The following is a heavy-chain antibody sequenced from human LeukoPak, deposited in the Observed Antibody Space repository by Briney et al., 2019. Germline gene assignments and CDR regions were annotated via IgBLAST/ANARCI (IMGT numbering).Heavy chain of an antibody. J-gene: IGHJ4*02. CDR2: INPNSGGT. Sequence: ASVKVSCKASGGTFSSYAISWVRQAPGQGLEWMGWINPNSGGTNYAQKFQGRITMTRDTSITTAYMELSRLRSDDTAVYYCATERSGDYRSFDYWGQGTLVTVSS. D-gene: IGHD4-17*01. V-gene: IGHV1-2*02. CDR3: ATERSGDYRSFDY. CDR1: GGTFSSYA.